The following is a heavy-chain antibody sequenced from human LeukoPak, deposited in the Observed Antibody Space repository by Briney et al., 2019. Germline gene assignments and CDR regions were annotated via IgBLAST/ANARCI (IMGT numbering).Heavy chain of an antibody. CDR1: GFTFGDYG. CDR3: AKALLGLGSSSCPDY. V-gene: IGHV3-20*04. CDR2: INWNGGRT. J-gene: IGHJ4*02. Sequence: PGGSLRLSCAASGFTFGDYGMTWVRQAPGKGLEWVSYINWNGGRTGYADSVKGRFTISRDNAKNSLYLQMNSLRAEDTALYYCAKALLGLGSSSCPDYWGQGTLVTVSS. D-gene: IGHD6-13*01.